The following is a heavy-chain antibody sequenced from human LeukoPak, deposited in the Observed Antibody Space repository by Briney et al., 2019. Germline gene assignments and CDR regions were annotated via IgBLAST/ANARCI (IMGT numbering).Heavy chain of an antibody. CDR1: GFTFSSYS. CDR3: ARGPSGYHNT. D-gene: IGHD5-12*01. Sequence: GGSLRLSCAASGFTFSSYSMNWVRQAPGKGLEWVSYISSSTSTIYYADSVKGRFTISRDNAKNSLYLQMNSLRAEDTAVYYCARGPSGYHNTGGQGTLVTVSS. CDR2: ISSSTSTI. V-gene: IGHV3-48*01. J-gene: IGHJ4*02.